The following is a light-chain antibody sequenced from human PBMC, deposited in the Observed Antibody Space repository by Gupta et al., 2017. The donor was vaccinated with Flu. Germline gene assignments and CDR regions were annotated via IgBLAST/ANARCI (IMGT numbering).Light chain of an antibody. CDR2: EVI. CDR3: SSWTSNSALYV. V-gene: IGLV2-14*01. Sequence: SALTQSASVSGSPGPSITISCIGTSNDVGDYNNVSWYQQHPGKAPKLMIYEVINRPSGVSNRFSGSKSGNTASLTIAGLQAEDEADYYCSSWTSNSALYVFGTGTKVTVL. CDR1: SNDVGDYNN. J-gene: IGLJ1*01.